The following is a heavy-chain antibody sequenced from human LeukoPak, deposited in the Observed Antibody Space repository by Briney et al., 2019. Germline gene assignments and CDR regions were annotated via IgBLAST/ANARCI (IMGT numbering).Heavy chain of an antibody. CDR3: GGIAAAGKEGPVFDY. CDR2: IYYSGST. D-gene: IGHD6-13*01. Sequence: SETLSLTCTVSGGSISSSSYYWGWIRQPPGKGLEWIGSIYYSGSTYYNPSLKSRVTISVDTSKNQFSLKLSSVTAADTAVYYCGGIAAAGKEGPVFDYWGQGTLVTVSS. J-gene: IGHJ4*02. V-gene: IGHV4-39*01. CDR1: GGSISSSSYY.